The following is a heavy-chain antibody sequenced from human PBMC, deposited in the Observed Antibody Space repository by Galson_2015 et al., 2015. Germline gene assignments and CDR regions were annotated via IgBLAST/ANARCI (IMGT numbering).Heavy chain of an antibody. J-gene: IGHJ4*02. Sequence: SLRLSCAASGFTFSNYGMHWVRQAPGKGLEWVAVLSYDGSNKYYADSVKGRSTISRDNSKNTLYLQMNSLRPEDTAVYYCAKDLTRYCSGGSCDNFDYWGQGTLVTVSS. CDR3: AKDLTRYCSGGSCDNFDY. CDR2: LSYDGSNK. D-gene: IGHD2-15*01. CDR1: GFTFSNYG. V-gene: IGHV3-30*18.